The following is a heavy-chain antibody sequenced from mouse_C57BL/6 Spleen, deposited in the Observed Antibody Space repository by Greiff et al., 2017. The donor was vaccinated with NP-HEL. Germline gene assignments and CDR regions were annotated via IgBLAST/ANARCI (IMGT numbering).Heavy chain of an antibody. D-gene: IGHD1-1*01. CDR1: GYTFTSYW. J-gene: IGHJ2*01. V-gene: IGHV1-59*01. CDR3: ARSTTVVAPLDY. Sequence: QVQLQQPGAELVRPGTSVKLSCKASGYTFTSYWMHWVKQRPGQGLEWIGVIDPSDSYTNYNQKCKGKATLTVDTSSSTAYMQLSSLTSEDSAVYYCARSTTVVAPLDYWGQGTTLTVSS. CDR2: IDPSDSYT.